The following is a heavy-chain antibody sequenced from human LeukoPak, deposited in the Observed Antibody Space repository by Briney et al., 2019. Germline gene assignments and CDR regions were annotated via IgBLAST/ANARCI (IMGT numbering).Heavy chain of an antibody. Sequence: GGSLRLSCAVSGFTFSSYAMSWVRQAPGKGLEWVAVISYDGSNKYYADSVKGRFTISRDNSKNTLYLQMKSLRAEDTAVYYCARVLYSSSWSDYWGQGTLVTVSS. CDR2: ISYDGSNK. CDR3: ARVLYSSSWSDY. J-gene: IGHJ4*02. D-gene: IGHD6-13*01. V-gene: IGHV3-30-3*01. CDR1: GFTFSSYA.